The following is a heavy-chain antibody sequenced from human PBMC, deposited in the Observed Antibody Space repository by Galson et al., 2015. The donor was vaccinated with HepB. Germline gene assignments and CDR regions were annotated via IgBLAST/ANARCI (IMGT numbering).Heavy chain of an antibody. D-gene: IGHD5-18*01. Sequence: SVKVSCKASGGTFSSYTISWVRQAPGQGLEWMGRIIPILGIANYAQKFQGRVTITADKSTSTAYMELSSLRSEDTAVYYCARESGIQLWSHHGTTFDPWGQGTLVTVSS. V-gene: IGHV1-69*04. CDR2: IIPILGIA. J-gene: IGHJ5*02. CDR1: GGTFSSYT. CDR3: ARESGIQLWSHHGTTFDP.